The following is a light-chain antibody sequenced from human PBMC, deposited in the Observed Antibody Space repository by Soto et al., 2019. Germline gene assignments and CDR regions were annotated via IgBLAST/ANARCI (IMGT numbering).Light chain of an antibody. CDR1: QSLVSSDGNTY. J-gene: IGKJ4*01. V-gene: IGKV2-30*01. CDR2: KVS. Sequence: DVDLTQSPLSLPVTLGQPASISCRSSQSLVSSDGNTYLNWFQQRPGQPPRRLIYKVSNRDSGVPARFSGSGSGTEFTLKISRVEADDVGVYYCMQGTHWPLTFGGGTKVEIK. CDR3: MQGTHWPLT.